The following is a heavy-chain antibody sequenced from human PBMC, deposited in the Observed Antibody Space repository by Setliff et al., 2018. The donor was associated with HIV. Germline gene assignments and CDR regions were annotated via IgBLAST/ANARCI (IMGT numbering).Heavy chain of an antibody. D-gene: IGHD5-12*01. CDR2: INPNSGGT. CDR1: GYTFTGYY. J-gene: IGHJ4*02. V-gene: IGHV1-2*06. CDR3: ARSEGQWLRPEGALCDY. Sequence: ASVKVSCKASGYTFTGYYMHWVRQAPGQGLEWMGRINPNSGGTNYAQKVQGRVTMTTDTSTSTAYMELRSLRSDDTAVYYCARSEGQWLRPEGALCDYWGQGTLVTVSS.